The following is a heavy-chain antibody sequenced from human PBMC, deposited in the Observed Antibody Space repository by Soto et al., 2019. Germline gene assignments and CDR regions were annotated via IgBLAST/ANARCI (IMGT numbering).Heavy chain of an antibody. J-gene: IGHJ6*02. Sequence: LRLSCAASGFIFSSYGMHWVRQAPGKGLEWVAVIWYDGSNKYYADSVKGRFTISRDNSKNTLYLQMNSLRAEDTAVYYCARCRMVRGVIITSENYYYYGMDVWGQGTTVTVSS. CDR1: GFIFSSYG. D-gene: IGHD3-10*01. CDR2: IWYDGSNK. CDR3: ARCRMVRGVIITSENYYYYGMDV. V-gene: IGHV3-33*01.